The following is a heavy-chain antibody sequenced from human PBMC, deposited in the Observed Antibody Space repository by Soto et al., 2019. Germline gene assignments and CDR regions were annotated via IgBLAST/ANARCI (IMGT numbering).Heavy chain of an antibody. CDR3: ARDPGGNSNLSYFDL. J-gene: IGHJ2*01. CDR1: GGSISSGGNY. D-gene: IGHD2-21*02. V-gene: IGHV4-31*03. Sequence: QVQLQESGPGLVKPSQTLSLTCTVSGGSISSGGNYWNWIRQHAGKGLEWIGYIYYSGSTYYNPPLKSRVTISVHTSNNPFSLKLSPVPAADTALHYCARDPGGNSNLSYFDLWAPGPLVTFSS. CDR2: IYYSGST.